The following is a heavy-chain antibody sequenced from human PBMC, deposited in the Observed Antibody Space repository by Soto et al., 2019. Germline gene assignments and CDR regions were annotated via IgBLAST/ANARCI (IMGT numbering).Heavy chain of an antibody. V-gene: IGHV1-3*01. CDR3: ARSLRGVQLRSIHRSFDY. D-gene: IGHD5-18*01. Sequence: ASVKVSCKASGYTFTSYAMHWVRQAPGQRLEWMGWINAGNGNTKYSQKFQGRVTITRDTSASTAYMELSSLRSEDTAVYYCARSLRGVQLRSIHRSFDYWGEGTLVTVGS. J-gene: IGHJ4*02. CDR2: INAGNGNT. CDR1: GYTFTSYA.